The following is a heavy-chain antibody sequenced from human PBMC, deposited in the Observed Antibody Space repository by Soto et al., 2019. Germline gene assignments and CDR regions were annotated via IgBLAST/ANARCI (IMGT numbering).Heavy chain of an antibody. CDR2: INHSGST. J-gene: IGHJ2*01. D-gene: IGHD4-17*01. CDR3: ARGRAATVTRGRAKGYFDL. Sequence: SETLSLTCAVYGGSFSGYYWSWIRQPPGKGLEWIGEINHSGSTNYNPSLKSRVTISVGTSKNQFSLRLSSVTAADTAVYYCARGRAATVTRGRAKGYFDLWGRGTLVTVSS. CDR1: GGSFSGYY. V-gene: IGHV4-34*01.